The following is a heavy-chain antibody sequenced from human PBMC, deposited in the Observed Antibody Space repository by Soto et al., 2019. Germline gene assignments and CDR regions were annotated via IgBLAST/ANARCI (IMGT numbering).Heavy chain of an antibody. CDR3: ARGGAGRGYYYYAMDV. CDR1: SDSISSSSYY. Sequence: PSETLSLTCTVSSDSISSSSYYWGWIRQPPGKGLEWIGSIYYSGYTYYNPSLKSRVTISVDTSKNQFSLKLSSVTAADTAVYYCARGGAGRGYYYYAMDVWGQGTTVS. D-gene: IGHD1-26*01. V-gene: IGHV4-39*07. CDR2: IYYSGYT. J-gene: IGHJ6*02.